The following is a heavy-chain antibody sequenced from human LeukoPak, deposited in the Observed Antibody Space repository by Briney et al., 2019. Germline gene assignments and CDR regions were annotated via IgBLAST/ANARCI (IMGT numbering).Heavy chain of an antibody. Sequence: GGSLRLSCAASGFTFSSYSMNWVRQAPGKGLEWVSYISSSSSTIYYADSVKGRFTISRDNAKNSLYLQMNSLRAEDTAVYYCAREGGAGYGDYVGIPYYYYYYYMDVWGKGTTVTVSS. D-gene: IGHD4-17*01. CDR2: ISSSSSTI. CDR3: AREGGAGYGDYVGIPYYYYYYYMDV. V-gene: IGHV3-48*01. J-gene: IGHJ6*03. CDR1: GFTFSSYS.